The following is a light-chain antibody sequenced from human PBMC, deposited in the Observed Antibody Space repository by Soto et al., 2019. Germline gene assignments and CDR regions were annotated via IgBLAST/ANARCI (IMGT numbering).Light chain of an antibody. Sequence: EIVLTQSPGTLSLSPGERASLSCRASQSVGSSYLAWYQQKPGQAPRLLIYDTSNRATGIPDRFSGSGSGTEFTLTVSRLEPEDFAVYYCQQHGSSPPITFGQGTRLEIK. CDR1: QSVGSSY. CDR2: DTS. V-gene: IGKV3-20*01. J-gene: IGKJ5*01. CDR3: QQHGSSPPIT.